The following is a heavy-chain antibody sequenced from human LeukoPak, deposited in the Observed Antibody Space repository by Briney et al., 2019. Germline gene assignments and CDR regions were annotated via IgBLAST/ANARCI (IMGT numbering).Heavy chain of an antibody. Sequence: GGSLRLSCAVSGITVSNYGMSWVRQAPGKGLEWVAGISDSGGKTKYADSVKGRFTISRDNPKNTLYLQMNSLRVEDTAVYFCAKRGVVIRVILVGFHKEAYYFDSWGQGALVTVSS. CDR3: AKRGVVIRVILVGFHKEAYYFDS. D-gene: IGHD3-22*01. CDR2: ISDSGGKT. J-gene: IGHJ4*02. V-gene: IGHV3-23*01. CDR1: GITVSNYG.